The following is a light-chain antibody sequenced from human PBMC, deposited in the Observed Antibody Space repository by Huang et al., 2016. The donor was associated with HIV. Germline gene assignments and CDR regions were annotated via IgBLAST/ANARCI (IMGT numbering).Light chain of an antibody. V-gene: IGKV3-15*01. CDR3: QQYDNWPLT. CDR1: QIININ. J-gene: IGKJ4*01. Sequence: IVMTQSPATLSVSPGERATLSCRASQIININLAWYQQKPGQPPRLLIYGASTRATGVPARFNGGGSGTECTLDISSLQSEDFGAYYCQQYDNWPLTFGGGTKVEV. CDR2: GAS.